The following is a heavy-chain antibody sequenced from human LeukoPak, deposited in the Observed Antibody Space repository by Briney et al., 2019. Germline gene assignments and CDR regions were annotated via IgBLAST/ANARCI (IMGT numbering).Heavy chain of an antibody. CDR3: ASWSYYDSSGYTRAFDI. J-gene: IGHJ3*02. CDR2: ISYDGSNK. V-gene: IGHV3-30*03. Sequence: GRSLRLSCAASGFTFSSYGMHWVCQAPGKGLEWVAVISYDGSNKYYADSVKGRFTISRDNSKNTLYLQMNSLRAEDTAVYYCASWSYYDSSGYTRAFDIWGQGTMVTVSS. D-gene: IGHD3-22*01. CDR1: GFTFSSYG.